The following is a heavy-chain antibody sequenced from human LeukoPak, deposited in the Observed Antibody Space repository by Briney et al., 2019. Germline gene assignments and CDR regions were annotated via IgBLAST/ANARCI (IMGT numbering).Heavy chain of an antibody. CDR1: GFTFSSYA. CDR3: AKDDYDSSGYYGGYFDY. V-gene: IGHV3-23*01. D-gene: IGHD3-22*01. J-gene: IGHJ4*02. Sequence: GGSLRLSCAASGFTFSSYAMSWVRQAPGKGLEWVSAISGSGGSTYYADSVKGRFTISRDNSKNTLYLQMNSLRAEDTAVYYCAKDDYDSSGYYGGYFDYWGQGTLVTVSS. CDR2: ISGSGGST.